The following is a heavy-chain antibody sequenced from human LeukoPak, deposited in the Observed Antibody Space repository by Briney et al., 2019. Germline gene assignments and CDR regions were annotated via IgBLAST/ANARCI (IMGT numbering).Heavy chain of an antibody. CDR2: IHYSGST. D-gene: IGHD5-18*01. CDR1: GGSISSSSYY. Sequence: PSETLSLTCTVSGGSISSSSYYWGWIRQPPGKGLEWIGTIHYSGSTNYNPSLKSRVTISVDTSKNQFSLKLSSVTAADTAVYYCARGTWIQLWYYHGLDYWGQGTLVTVSS. J-gene: IGHJ4*02. CDR3: ARGTWIQLWYYHGLDY. V-gene: IGHV4-39*07.